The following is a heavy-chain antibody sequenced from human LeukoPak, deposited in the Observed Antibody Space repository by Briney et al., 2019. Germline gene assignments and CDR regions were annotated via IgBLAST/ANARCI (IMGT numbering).Heavy chain of an antibody. Sequence: SVKVSCKASGGTFSSYAISWVRQAPGQRLEWMGGIIPIFGTANYAQKFQGRVTMTRDTSISTAYMELSRLRSDDTAVYYCARDYCSSTSCLFDYWGQGTLVTVSS. J-gene: IGHJ4*02. V-gene: IGHV1-69*05. CDR3: ARDYCSSTSCLFDY. CDR2: IIPIFGTA. CDR1: GGTFSSYA. D-gene: IGHD2-2*01.